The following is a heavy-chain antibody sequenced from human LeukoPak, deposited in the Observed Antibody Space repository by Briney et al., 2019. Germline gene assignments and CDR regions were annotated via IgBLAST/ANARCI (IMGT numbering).Heavy chain of an antibody. Sequence: TGGSLRLSCAASGFTFSIYNMNWVRQAPGKGLEWDSSLSGSGDLTYYADSLRGRFTISRDNSKNTLYLQLNSLRVEDTAVYYCAKDRRGSGWYGGFDSWGQGTLVTVSS. V-gene: IGHV3-23*01. D-gene: IGHD6-19*01. J-gene: IGHJ4*02. CDR2: LSGSGDLT. CDR1: GFTFSIYN. CDR3: AKDRRGSGWYGGFDS.